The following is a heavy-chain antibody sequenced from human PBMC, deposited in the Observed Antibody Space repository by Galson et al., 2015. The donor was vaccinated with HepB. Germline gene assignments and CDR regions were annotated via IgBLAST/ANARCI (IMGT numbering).Heavy chain of an antibody. V-gene: IGHV4-34*01. J-gene: IGHJ4*02. CDR1: GGSFSGYY. D-gene: IGHD3-22*01. CDR2: INHSGST. Sequence: SETLSLTCAVYGGSFSGYYWSWIRQPPGKGLEWIGEINHSGSTNYNPSLKSRVTISVDTSKNQFSLKLSSVTAADTAVYYCARRGGYYSPNDRKIDYWGQGTLVTVSS. CDR3: ARRGGYYSPNDRKIDY.